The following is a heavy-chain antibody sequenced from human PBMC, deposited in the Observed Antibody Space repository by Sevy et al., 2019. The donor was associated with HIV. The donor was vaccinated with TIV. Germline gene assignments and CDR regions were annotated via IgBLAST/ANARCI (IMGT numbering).Heavy chain of an antibody. D-gene: IGHD3-16*01. J-gene: IGHJ4*03. CDR1: GFTFSKYS. CDR2: FSFGCGKI. CDR3: ARGGGYKPPCL. Sequence: GGSLRLSCAASGFTFSKYSMSWIRQTPGKGLEWVSTFSFGCGKINYADSVKGRFTISRDDSRNTFYLQMNSLRAEDTAIYYRARGGGYKPPCLWGQGTRVNLSS. V-gene: IGHV3-23*01.